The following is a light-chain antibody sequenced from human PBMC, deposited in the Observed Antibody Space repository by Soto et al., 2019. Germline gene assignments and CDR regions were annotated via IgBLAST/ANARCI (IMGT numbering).Light chain of an antibody. CDR1: QGINRK. Sequence: IVMTQSPATLSVSPGERVTFSCRASQGINRKLAWYQHKAGQAPRLLIYGASTRATGIPARFSGSGSGTDFTLTINSLEPEDFALYYCQQRYNWPPTFGQGTKVDIK. V-gene: IGKV3-15*01. J-gene: IGKJ1*01. CDR2: GAS. CDR3: QQRYNWPPT.